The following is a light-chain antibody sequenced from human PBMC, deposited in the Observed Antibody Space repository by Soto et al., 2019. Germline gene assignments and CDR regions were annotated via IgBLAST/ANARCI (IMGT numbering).Light chain of an antibody. Sequence: DIQMTLSPSSGSASGGDRVTSTCGAGQSISTYLNWYQQKPGKAPNLLIYAASSLQSGVPSRFSGSGSGTDFTPTISSLQREDFATYYCQQNYRTPLTFGGGTKGDIK. CDR1: QSISTY. J-gene: IGKJ4*01. CDR2: AAS. CDR3: QQNYRTPLT. V-gene: IGKV1-39*01.